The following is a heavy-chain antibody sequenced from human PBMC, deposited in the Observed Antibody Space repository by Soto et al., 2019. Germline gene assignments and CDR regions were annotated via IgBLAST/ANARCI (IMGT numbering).Heavy chain of an antibody. CDR2: IYTSGST. CDR1: CGAIRRSY. D-gene: IGHD3-3*01. CDR3: AREDHYDFWSALGNWFDP. V-gene: IGHV4-4*07. Sequence: EILSHNDTVICGAIRRSYWRGSGELVGQGLEWIGRIYTSGSTNYNPSLKSRVTMSVDTSKNQFSLKLSSVTAADTAVYYCAREDHYDFWSALGNWFDPWGQGTLVTVSS. J-gene: IGHJ5*02.